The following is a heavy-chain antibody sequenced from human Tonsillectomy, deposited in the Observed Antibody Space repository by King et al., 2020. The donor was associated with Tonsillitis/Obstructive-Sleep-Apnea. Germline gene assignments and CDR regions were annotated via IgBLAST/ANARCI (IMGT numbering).Heavy chain of an antibody. CDR2: ISWNSGSI. V-gene: IGHV3-9*01. Sequence: VQLVESGGGLVQPDRSLRLSCAASGFTFDDYAMHWVRQPPGKGLEWVSGISWNSGSIGYADSVKGRFTISRDNAKNSLYLQMNSLRADDTALYYCAKNGAAYDFWSGRTSFDPWGQGTLVTVSS. CDR1: GFTFDDYA. D-gene: IGHD3-3*01. CDR3: AKNGAAYDFWSGRTSFDP. J-gene: IGHJ5*02.